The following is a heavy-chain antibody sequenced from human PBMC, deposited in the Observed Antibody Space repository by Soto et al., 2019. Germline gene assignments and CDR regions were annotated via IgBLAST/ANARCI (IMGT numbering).Heavy chain of an antibody. CDR3: ARDMGPTYYYDSSGYYYDYYYYGMDV. V-gene: IGHV3-21*01. Sequence: EVQLVESGGGLVKPGGSLRLSCAASGFTFSSYSMNWVRQAPGKGLEWVSSISSSSSYIYYADSVKGRFTISRDNAKNSLYLEMNSLRAEETAVYYCARDMGPTYYYDSSGYYYDYYYYGMDVWGQGTTVTVSS. CDR1: GFTFSSYS. CDR2: ISSSSSYI. J-gene: IGHJ6*02. D-gene: IGHD3-22*01.